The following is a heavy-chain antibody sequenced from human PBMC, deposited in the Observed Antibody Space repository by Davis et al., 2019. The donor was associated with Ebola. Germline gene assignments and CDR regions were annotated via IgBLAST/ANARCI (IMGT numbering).Heavy chain of an antibody. Sequence: GESLKISCKTSGHSLTDYWIGWVRQMPGKGLEWMGVISPDDSDIRYSPSFQGHVTISADRSIGTAYLQWSSLKASDTAMYYCARLARYFDWGGSFGKYGMDVWGQGTTVTVSS. CDR2: ISPDDSDI. V-gene: IGHV5-51*01. CDR3: ARLARYFDWGGSFGKYGMDV. CDR1: GHSLTDYW. J-gene: IGHJ6*02. D-gene: IGHD3-9*01.